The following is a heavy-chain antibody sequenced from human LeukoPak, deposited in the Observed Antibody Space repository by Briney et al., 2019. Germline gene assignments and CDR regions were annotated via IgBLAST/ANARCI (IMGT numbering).Heavy chain of an antibody. D-gene: IGHD2-15*01. CDR1: GFIFSNYA. CDR3: ARENCSGGSCNFDY. Sequence: PGGSLRLSCATSGFIFSNYAVNWVRQAPGKGLEWVSIISGSGDTTYYADSVKGRFTISRDNAKNSLYLQMNSLRAEDTALYHCARENCSGGSCNFDYWGQGTLVTVSS. CDR2: ISGSGDTT. J-gene: IGHJ4*02. V-gene: IGHV3-23*01.